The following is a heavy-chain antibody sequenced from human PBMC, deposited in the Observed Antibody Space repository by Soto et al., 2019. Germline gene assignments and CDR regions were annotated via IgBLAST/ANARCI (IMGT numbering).Heavy chain of an antibody. D-gene: IGHD4-4*01. CDR1: GASLSYNY. CDR2: INHSGNT. J-gene: IGHJ6*02. CDR3: ARGXRRVTPPLYYYYYGMDV. V-gene: IGHV4-34*01. Sequence: SETLSLTCAVYGASLSYNYCNWLRQPPGKGLEWIGEINHSGNTNYNPSLKSRVTISVDTSKNQFSLKLSSVTAADTAVYYCARGXRRVTPPLYYYYYGMDVWGQGTTVTVSS.